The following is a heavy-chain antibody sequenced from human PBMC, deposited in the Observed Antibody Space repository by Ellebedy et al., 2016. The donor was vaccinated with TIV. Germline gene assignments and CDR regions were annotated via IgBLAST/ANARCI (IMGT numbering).Heavy chain of an antibody. CDR1: GFTFSDYY. CDR2: ITSSGTYT. Sequence: GESLKISXAASGFTFSDYYMSWIRQAPGKGLEWISYITSSGTYTHYADSAKGRFTISRDNAKNLLYLQMHSLSAEDTAIYYCAREGRHYGGNSGIDYWGQGTLVTVSS. J-gene: IGHJ4*02. CDR3: AREGRHYGGNSGIDY. D-gene: IGHD4-23*01. V-gene: IGHV3-11*05.